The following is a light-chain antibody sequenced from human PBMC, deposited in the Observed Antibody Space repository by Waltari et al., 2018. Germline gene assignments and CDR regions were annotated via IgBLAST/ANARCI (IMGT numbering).Light chain of an antibody. J-gene: IGKJ1*01. Sequence: DIQLTQSASTLSASVGDRVTLTSRASPSIVVWLAWYQPKPGNAPRLLIYKASYLESGVPSRFSGSASGTAFTLTISSLQADDFATYYCLQYNSYPWTFGQGTTVEIK. CDR2: KAS. CDR3: LQYNSYPWT. V-gene: IGKV1-5*03. CDR1: PSIVVW.